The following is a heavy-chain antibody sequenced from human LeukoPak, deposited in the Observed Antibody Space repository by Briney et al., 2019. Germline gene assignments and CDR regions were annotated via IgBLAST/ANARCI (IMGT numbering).Heavy chain of an antibody. CDR1: GNTFTNYF. CDR3: ASRLQGGSPWYFNY. D-gene: IGHD1-26*01. J-gene: IGHJ4*02. Sequence: ASVKVSCKASGNTFTNYFLHWVRQAPGQGLEWMGIINPSGDTTAYAQKLRGRVTMTRDTPTSTVFMEVSSLRSEDTAMYYCASRLQGGSPWYFNYWGQGTLVTVSS. V-gene: IGHV1-46*01. CDR2: INPSGDTT.